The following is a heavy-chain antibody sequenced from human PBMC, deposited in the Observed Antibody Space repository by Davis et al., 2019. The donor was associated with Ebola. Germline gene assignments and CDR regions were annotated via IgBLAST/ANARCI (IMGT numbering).Heavy chain of an antibody. CDR3: ATSIYDSSGYGRWYFDL. CDR1: GYTLTELS. D-gene: IGHD3-22*01. CDR2: FDPEDGET. V-gene: IGHV1-24*01. J-gene: IGHJ2*01. Sequence: ASVKVSCKVSGYTLTELSMHWVRQAPGKGLEWMGGFDPEDGETIYAQKFQGRVTMTEDTSTDTAYMELSSLRSEDTAVYYCATSIYDSSGYGRWYFDLWGRGTLVTVSS.